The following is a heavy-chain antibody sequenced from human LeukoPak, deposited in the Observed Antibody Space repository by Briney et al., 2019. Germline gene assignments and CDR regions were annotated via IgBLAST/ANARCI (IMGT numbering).Heavy chain of an antibody. CDR1: GYTFTSYA. CDR2: INTNTGNP. J-gene: IGHJ4*02. D-gene: IGHD3/OR15-3a*01. CDR3: ARVETAHDFDY. V-gene: IGHV7-4-1*02. Sequence: ASVKVSCKASGYTFTSYAMNWVRQAPGQGLEWMGWINTNTGNPTYAQGFTGRFVFSLDTSVSTAYLQIRSLKAGDTAVDYCARVETAHDFDYWGQGTLVTVSS.